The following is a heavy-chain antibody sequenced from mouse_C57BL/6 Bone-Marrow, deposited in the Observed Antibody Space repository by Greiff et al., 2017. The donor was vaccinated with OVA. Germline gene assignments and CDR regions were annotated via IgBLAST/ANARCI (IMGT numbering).Heavy chain of an antibody. CDR3: ARSPYYYGSRGY. CDR2: IYPRSGNT. V-gene: IGHV1-81*01. CDR1: GYTFTSYG. D-gene: IGHD1-1*01. Sequence: QVQLQQSGAELARPGASVKLSCKASGYTFTSYGISWVKQRPGQGLEWIGEIYPRSGNTYYNEKFKGKATLTADKSSSTAYMELRSLTSEDSAVYFCARSPYYYGSRGYWGQGTTLTVSS. J-gene: IGHJ2*01.